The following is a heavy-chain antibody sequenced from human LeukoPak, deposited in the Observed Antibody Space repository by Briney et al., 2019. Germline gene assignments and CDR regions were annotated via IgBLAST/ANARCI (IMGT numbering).Heavy chain of an antibody. CDR1: GGSISSYY. Sequence: SETLSLTCTVSGGSISSYYWSWIRQPPGKGLEWIGYIYYSGSTNYNPSLKSRVTISVATSKNQFSLKLSSVTAADTAVYYCARAGSSAYLIDYWGQGTLVTVSS. CDR2: IYYSGST. D-gene: IGHD3-22*01. J-gene: IGHJ4*02. V-gene: IGHV4-59*01. CDR3: ARAGSSAYLIDY.